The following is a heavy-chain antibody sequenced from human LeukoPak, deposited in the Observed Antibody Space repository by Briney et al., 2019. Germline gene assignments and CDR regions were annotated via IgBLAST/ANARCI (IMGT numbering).Heavy chain of an antibody. CDR1: GFTFSRYY. CDR2: INSDGSGT. Sequence: GGSLRLSCAASGFTFSRYYVHWVRQAPGKGLVWVSRINSDGSGTTYADSVKAGFTVYRDNAKNTLYLQMNSLRVEDTAMYYCTRVFAGDEYSSSGYWGQGTLVTVSS. J-gene: IGHJ4*02. D-gene: IGHD6-13*01. V-gene: IGHV3-74*01. CDR3: TRVFAGDEYSSSGY.